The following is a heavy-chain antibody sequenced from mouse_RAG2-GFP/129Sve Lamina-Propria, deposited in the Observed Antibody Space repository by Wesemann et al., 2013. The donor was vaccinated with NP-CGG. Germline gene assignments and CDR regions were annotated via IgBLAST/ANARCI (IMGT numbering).Heavy chain of an antibody. Sequence: EYGGDLVKPGGSLKLSCAASGFTFSSYGMSWVRQTPDKRLEWVATISSGGSYTYYPDSVKGRFTISRDNAKNTLYLQMSSLKSEDTAMYYCARHFYYGNYEVDYWGQGTTLTVSS. CDR1: GFTFSSYG. D-gene: IGHD2-1*01. J-gene: IGHJ2*01. CDR3: ARHFYYGNYEVDY. V-gene: IGHV5-6*01. CDR2: ISSGGSYT.